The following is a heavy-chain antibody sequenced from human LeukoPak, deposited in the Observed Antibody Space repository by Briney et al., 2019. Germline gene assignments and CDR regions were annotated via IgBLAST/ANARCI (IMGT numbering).Heavy chain of an antibody. Sequence: KPSETLSLTCTVSGGSITSSSNHWGWLRQPPGKGLEWIGSIYYSGNTYYNPSLESRVIMFVDTSKNQFSLKLSSLTAADTAVYYCARHGVVTVFRPTNWLDPWGQGTLVTVSS. CDR2: IYYSGNT. CDR1: GGSITSSSNH. V-gene: IGHV4-39*01. CDR3: ARHGVVTVFRPTNWLDP. J-gene: IGHJ5*02. D-gene: IGHD2-21*02.